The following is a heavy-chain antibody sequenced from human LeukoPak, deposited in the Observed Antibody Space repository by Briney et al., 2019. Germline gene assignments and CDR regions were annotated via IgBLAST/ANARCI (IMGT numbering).Heavy chain of an antibody. D-gene: IGHD4-11*01. V-gene: IGHV4-39*01. CDR2: IYYSGST. J-gene: IGHJ6*03. CDR1: GGSISSSSYY. Sequence: SETLSLTCTVSGGSISSSSYYWGWVRQPPGKGLEWIGSIYYSGSTYYNPSLKSRVTISVDTSKNQFSLKLSSVTAADTAVYYCARHVGTVTFPYYYYYMDVWGKGTTVTVSS. CDR3: ARHVGTVTFPYYYYYMDV.